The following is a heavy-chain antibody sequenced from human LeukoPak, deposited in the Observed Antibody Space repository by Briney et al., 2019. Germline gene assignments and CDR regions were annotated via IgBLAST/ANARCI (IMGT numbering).Heavy chain of an antibody. CDR1: GFTFSSYE. D-gene: IGHD3-10*01. J-gene: IGHJ6*04. V-gene: IGHV3-48*03. CDR3: AEVGITSIGGV. CDR2: ISSSGSTI. Sequence: GGSLRLSCAASGFTFSSYEMNWVRQAPGEGLEWVSYISSSGSTIYYADSVKGRFTISRDNAKNSLYLQMNSLRAEDTAVYYCAEVGITSIGGVWGKGTTVTISS.